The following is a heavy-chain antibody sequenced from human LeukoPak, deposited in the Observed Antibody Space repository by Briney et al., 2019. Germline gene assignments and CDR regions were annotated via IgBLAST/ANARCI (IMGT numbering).Heavy chain of an antibody. D-gene: IGHD5-12*01. CDR1: GGSFSGYY. V-gene: IGHV4-34*01. CDR2: INHSGST. Sequence: PSETLSLTCAVYGGSFSGYYWSWIRQPPGKGLEWIGEINHSGSTNYNPSLKGRVTISVDTSKNQFSLKLSSVTAADTAVYYCARMGGYGRWLRPGAVGYWGQGTLVTVSS. CDR3: ARMGGYGRWLRPGAVGY. J-gene: IGHJ4*02.